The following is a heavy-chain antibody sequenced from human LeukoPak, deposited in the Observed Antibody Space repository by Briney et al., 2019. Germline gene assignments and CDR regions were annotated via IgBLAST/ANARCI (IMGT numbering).Heavy chain of an antibody. CDR3: ADPPSDF. CDR1: GFNFNTKW. V-gene: IGHV3-7*01. Sequence: GGSLRLSCATSGFNFNTKWMTWVRQAPGKGLEWVANINQDGSEKYHGDSVKGRFIISRDNAKRSLFLEMSSLRAEDTAVYCCADPPSDFWGQGTLVAVSS. CDR2: INQDGSEK. J-gene: IGHJ4*02.